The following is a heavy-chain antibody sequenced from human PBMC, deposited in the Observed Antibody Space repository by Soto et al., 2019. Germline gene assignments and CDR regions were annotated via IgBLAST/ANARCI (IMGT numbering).Heavy chain of an antibody. J-gene: IGHJ6*02. CDR3: AKDRASYDFWSGSAPNYYYYGMDV. CDR2: ISYDGSNK. D-gene: IGHD3-3*01. Sequence: QVQLVESGGGVVQPGRSLRLSCAASGFTFSSYGMHWVRQAPGKGLEWVAVISYDGSNKYYADSVKGRFTISRDNSKNTLYLQMNSLRAEDTAVYYCAKDRASYDFWSGSAPNYYYYGMDVWGQGTTVTVSS. V-gene: IGHV3-30*18. CDR1: GFTFSSYG.